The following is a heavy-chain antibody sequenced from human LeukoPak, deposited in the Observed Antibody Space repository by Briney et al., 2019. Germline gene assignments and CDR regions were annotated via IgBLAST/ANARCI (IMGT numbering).Heavy chain of an antibody. CDR3: ARDRRSSAAGIRYYYYGMDV. J-gene: IGHJ6*02. D-gene: IGHD6-13*01. CDR1: GGSISSYY. CDR2: IYYSGST. V-gene: IGHV4-59*12. Sequence: SETLSLTCTVSGGSISSYYWSWIRQPPGKGLEWIGYIYYSGSTNYNPSLKSRVTISVDTSKNQFSLKLSSVTAADTAVYYCARDRRSSAAGIRYYYYGMDVWGQGTTVTVSS.